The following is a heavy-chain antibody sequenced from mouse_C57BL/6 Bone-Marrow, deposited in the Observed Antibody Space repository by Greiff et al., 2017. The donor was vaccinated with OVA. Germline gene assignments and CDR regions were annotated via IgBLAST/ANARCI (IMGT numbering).Heavy chain of an antibody. CDR2: SRNKANDYTT. V-gene: IGHV7-1*01. J-gene: IGHJ1*03. Sequence: EVKLMESGGGLVQSGRSLRLSCATSGFTFSDFYMEWVRQAPGKGLEWIAASRNKANDYTTEYSASVKGRFIVSRDTSQSILYLQMNALRAEDTAIYYCARDARLPLYWYFDVWGTGTTVTVSS. CDR3: ARDARLPLYWYFDV. D-gene: IGHD3-2*02. CDR1: GFTFSDFY.